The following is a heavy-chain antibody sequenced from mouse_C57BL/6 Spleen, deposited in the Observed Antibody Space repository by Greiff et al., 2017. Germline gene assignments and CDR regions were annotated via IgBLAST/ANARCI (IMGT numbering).Heavy chain of an antibody. CDR1: GYSFTDYN. J-gene: IGHJ2*01. Sequence: VQLQQSGPELVKPGASVKISCKASGYSFTDYNMNWVKQSNGKSLEWIGVINPKNGTTSYNQKFKGKATLTVDQSSSTAYMQLNSLTSEDSAVYYCSRSDYYGSSYGYFDYWGQGTTLTVSS. V-gene: IGHV1-39*01. CDR2: INPKNGTT. D-gene: IGHD1-1*01. CDR3: SRSDYYGSSYGYFDY.